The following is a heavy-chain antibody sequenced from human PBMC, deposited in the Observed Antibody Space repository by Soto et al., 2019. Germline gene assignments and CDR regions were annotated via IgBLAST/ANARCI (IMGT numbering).Heavy chain of an antibody. CDR2: LYYSGST. J-gene: IGHJ4*02. V-gene: IGHV4-39*07. Sequence: SETLSLTCTVSGGSIVSSNYYWALIRQTPGKGLEWIGSLYYSGSTYYNPSLKTRVTMSLDTSKNQFSLRLSSLTAADTAMYYCARTANDGYVYYFDIWGQGTLVTVSS. D-gene: IGHD5-12*01. CDR3: ARTANDGYVYYFDI. CDR1: GGSIVSSNYY.